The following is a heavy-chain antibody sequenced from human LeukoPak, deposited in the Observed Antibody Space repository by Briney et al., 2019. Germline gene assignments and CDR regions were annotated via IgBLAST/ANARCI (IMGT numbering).Heavy chain of an antibody. V-gene: IGHV1-69*13. CDR1: GGTFCSYA. Sequence: SVKVSCKASGGTFCSYAISCVRQAPGQGLEWMGRIIHIFGTANYAQKFQGRVTITADESTSTAYMELSSLRSEDTAVYYCARSRIQLWLRSYFDYRGQGTLVTVSS. CDR2: IIHIFGTA. D-gene: IGHD5-18*01. CDR3: ARSRIQLWLRSYFDY. J-gene: IGHJ4*02.